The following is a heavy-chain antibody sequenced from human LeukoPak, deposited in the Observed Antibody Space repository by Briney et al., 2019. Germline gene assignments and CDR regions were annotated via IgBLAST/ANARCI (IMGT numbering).Heavy chain of an antibody. CDR1: KFMFSTYC. J-gene: IGHJ4*02. D-gene: IGHD4-23*01. CDR2: IKRDGSEK. Sequence: GGSLRLSCAASKFMFSTYCMGWVRQTPGKGLEWVANIKRDGSEKYSVDSVKGRFTISRDNAKNSLYLQVNSLRAEDTAVYYCPRVILSIPQQGGNNPFFFDFWGQGTLVTVSS. CDR3: PRVILSIPQQGGNNPFFFDF. V-gene: IGHV3-7*03.